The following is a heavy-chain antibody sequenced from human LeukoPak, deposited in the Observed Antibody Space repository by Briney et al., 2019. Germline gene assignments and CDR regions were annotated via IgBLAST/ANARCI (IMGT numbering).Heavy chain of an antibody. CDR1: GDSISSSY. CDR2: VYYTGSS. V-gene: IGHV4-59*01. J-gene: IGHJ4*02. CDR3: AGYGSGSYYKAFDF. Sequence: PSETLSLTCTVSGDSISSSYWSWIRQPPGKGLEWFGYVYYTGSSYYNPSLKSRATTSIDMSKNQFSLKLTSMTAADTAVYYCAGYGSGSYYKAFDFWGQGILVTVSS. D-gene: IGHD3-10*01.